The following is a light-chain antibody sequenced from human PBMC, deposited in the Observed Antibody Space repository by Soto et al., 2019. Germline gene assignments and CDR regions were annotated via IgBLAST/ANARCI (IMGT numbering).Light chain of an antibody. CDR2: DAS. J-gene: IGKJ2*02. Sequence: AIQLTQSPSSLSASVGDRVTITCRASQVIYSALTWYQQKPGKAPKVLIYDASSLESGVPSRFSGSGSGTDFSLTISSLQPEDFATYYCQQFNSYPRTFGQGTKLEI. CDR1: QVIYSA. V-gene: IGKV1-13*02. CDR3: QQFNSYPRT.